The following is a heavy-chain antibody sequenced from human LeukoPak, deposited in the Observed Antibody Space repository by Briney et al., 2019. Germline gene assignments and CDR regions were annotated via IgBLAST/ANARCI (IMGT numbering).Heavy chain of an antibody. CDR1: GFTFSTYG. D-gene: IGHD2-15*01. V-gene: IGHV3-30*18. Sequence: GGSLRLSCAASGFTFSTYGMHWVRQTPDKGLEWVAVISYGGSIKYYGDPVKGRFTVSRDNSKNTLYLQMNSLRAEDTAVYYCAKGGSGGTNYYYYMDVWGKGTTVTVSS. CDR3: AKGGSGGTNYYYYMDV. J-gene: IGHJ6*03. CDR2: ISYGGSIK.